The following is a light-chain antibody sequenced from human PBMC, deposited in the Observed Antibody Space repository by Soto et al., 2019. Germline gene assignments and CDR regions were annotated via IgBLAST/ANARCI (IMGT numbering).Light chain of an antibody. CDR1: QSVNSY. V-gene: IGKV3-11*01. CDR2: DAS. Sequence: EIVLTQSPATLSLSPGERATLSCRASQSVNSYLAWYQQKPGQAPRLLIYDASNRATGIPARFSGSGSGTDFTLTISSLGRKDFAVYYCQQGGTFGQGTRLEIK. CDR3: QQGGT. J-gene: IGKJ5*01.